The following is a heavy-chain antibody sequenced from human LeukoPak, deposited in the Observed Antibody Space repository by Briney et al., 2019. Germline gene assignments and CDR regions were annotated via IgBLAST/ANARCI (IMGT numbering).Heavy chain of an antibody. CDR3: ARDYYDSSGYLGDAFDI. V-gene: IGHV1-69*13. CDR2: IIPIFGTA. CDR1: GYSFTGHY. J-gene: IGHJ3*02. Sequence: ASVKVSCKASGYSFTGHYMHWVRQAPGQGLEWMGGIIPIFGTANYAQKFQGRVTITADESTSTAYMELSSLRSEDTAVYYCARDYYDSSGYLGDAFDIWGQGTMVTVSS. D-gene: IGHD3-22*01.